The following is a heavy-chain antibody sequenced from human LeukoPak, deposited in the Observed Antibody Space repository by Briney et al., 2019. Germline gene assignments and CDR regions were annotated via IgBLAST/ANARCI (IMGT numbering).Heavy chain of an antibody. J-gene: IGHJ4*02. D-gene: IGHD6-13*01. CDR1: GGSISSGSYY. Sequence: SETLSLTCTVSGGSISSGSYYWSWIRQPAGNGLEWIGRIYTSGSTNYSPSLKSRVTISVDTTKNQFSLKLRSVTAADTAVYYCARGLAAAAHDYWGQGTLVSVSS. CDR3: ARGLAAAAHDY. CDR2: IYTSGST. V-gene: IGHV4-61*02.